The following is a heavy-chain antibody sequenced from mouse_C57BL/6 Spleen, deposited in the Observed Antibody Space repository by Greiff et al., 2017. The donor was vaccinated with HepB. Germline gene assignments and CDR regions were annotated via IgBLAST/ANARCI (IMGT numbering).Heavy chain of an antibody. CDR1: GFTFSSYA. J-gene: IGHJ2*01. V-gene: IGHV5-9-1*02. CDR2: ISSGGDYI. D-gene: IGHD1-1*01. CDR3: TRDDYYGSSLDY. Sequence: EVKLVESGEGLVKPGGSLKLSCAASGFTFSSYAMSWVRQTPEKRLEWVAYISSGGDYIYYADTVKGRFTISRDNAGNTLYLQMSSLKSEDTAMYYCTRDDYYGSSLDYWGQGTTLTVSS.